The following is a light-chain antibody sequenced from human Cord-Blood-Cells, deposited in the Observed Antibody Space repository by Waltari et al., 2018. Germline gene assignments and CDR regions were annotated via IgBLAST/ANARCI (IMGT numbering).Light chain of an antibody. CDR1: QSVSSSY. Sequence: EIVLTQSPATLSLSPRERATLTCRASQSVSSSYLAWYQQKPGQAPMLLIYGASSRATGIPCRFSGRRCGTDSTLTISRLEPEDFAVYYCQQYGSSPTFGQGTQLEIK. J-gene: IGKJ5*01. CDR3: QQYGSSPT. V-gene: IGKV3-20*01. CDR2: GAS.